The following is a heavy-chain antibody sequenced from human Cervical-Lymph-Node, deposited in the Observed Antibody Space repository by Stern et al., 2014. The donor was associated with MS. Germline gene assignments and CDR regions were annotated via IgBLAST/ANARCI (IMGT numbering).Heavy chain of an antibody. CDR3: VKGAQSSGYSLAD. D-gene: IGHD3-22*01. V-gene: IGHV3-30*18. J-gene: IGHJ4*02. CDR2: ISYDGSNT. CDR1: GFSFSDYG. Sequence: VQLLESGGGVVQPGRSLRLSCAASGFSFSDYGMHWVRQAPGKGLEWVSVISYDGSNTYYADSVRGRFTFSRDNSKNTLYLQMTSLRVEDTALYYCVKGAQSSGYSLADWGQGTRVTVSS.